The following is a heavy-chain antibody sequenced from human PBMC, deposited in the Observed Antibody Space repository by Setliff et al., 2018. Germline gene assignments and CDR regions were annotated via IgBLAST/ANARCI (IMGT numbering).Heavy chain of an antibody. D-gene: IGHD6-13*01. CDR2: ISYSGTP. V-gene: IGHV4-39*01. CDR1: DDSFTSSRYY. CDR3: ARRRLRGADRGIDS. Sequence: PSETLSLTCTVSDDSFTSSRYYWGWIRQAPGSGLEWIGSISYSGTPYYNASVESRVTISIDTSRNQFSLELRSVTAADTGVYYCARRRLRGADRGIDSWGQGALVTVSS. J-gene: IGHJ4*02.